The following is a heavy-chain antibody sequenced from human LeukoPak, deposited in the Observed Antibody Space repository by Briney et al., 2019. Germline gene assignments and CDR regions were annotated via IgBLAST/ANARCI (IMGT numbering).Heavy chain of an antibody. D-gene: IGHD6-13*01. CDR1: GYSISSGYY. CDR2: IYHSGST. J-gene: IGHJ4*02. CDR3: ARAPQLSSWNDY. V-gene: IGHV4-38-2*02. Sequence: TSETLSLTCTVSGYSISSGYYWGWIRQPPGKGLEWIGSIYHSGSTYYNPSLKSRVTISVDTSKNQFSLKLSSVTAADTAVYYCARAPQLSSWNDYWGQGTLVTVSS.